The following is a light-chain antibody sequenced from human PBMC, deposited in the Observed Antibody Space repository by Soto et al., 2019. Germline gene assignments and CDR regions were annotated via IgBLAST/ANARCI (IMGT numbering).Light chain of an antibody. V-gene: IGLV2-14*01. J-gene: IGLJ2*01. CDR1: RSDVGAYNY. Sequence: QSALTQPASVSGSPGQSITISCTGTRSDVGAYNYVSWYQQHPGKAPKLMIYEVSNRPSGVSDRFSASKSGNTASLTISGLQAEDEADYYCSSYTRDSTVVFGGGTKVTVL. CDR3: SSYTRDSTVV. CDR2: EVS.